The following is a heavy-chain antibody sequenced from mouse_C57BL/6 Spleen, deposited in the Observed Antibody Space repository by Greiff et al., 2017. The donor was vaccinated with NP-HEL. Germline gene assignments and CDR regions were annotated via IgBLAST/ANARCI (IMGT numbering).Heavy chain of an antibody. CDR1: GYTFTSYW. CDR3: ANHYYGSSYGAY. V-gene: IGHV1-50*01. J-gene: IGHJ3*01. Sequence: QVQLQQPGAELVKPGASVKLSCKASGYTFTSYWMQWVKQRPGQGLEWIGEIDPSDSYTNYNQKFKGKATLTVDTSSSTAYMQLSSLTSEDSAVYYCANHYYGSSYGAYWGQGTLVTVSA. CDR2: IDPSDSYT. D-gene: IGHD1-1*01.